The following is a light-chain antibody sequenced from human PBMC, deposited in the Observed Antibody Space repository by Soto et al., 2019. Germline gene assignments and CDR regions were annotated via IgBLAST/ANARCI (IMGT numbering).Light chain of an antibody. J-gene: IGLJ1*01. V-gene: IGLV2-14*01. CDR1: NSDVGEYNY. CDR3: SSYTTTSTRV. CDR2: EVS. Sequence: QSALTQPASLSGSPGQSITISCTGTNSDVGEYNYVSWYQQHPGKAPKLMLYEVSNRPSGVSNRFSGSKSGNTASLTISGLQAEDEAEYYCSSYTTTSTRVFGTGTKLTVL.